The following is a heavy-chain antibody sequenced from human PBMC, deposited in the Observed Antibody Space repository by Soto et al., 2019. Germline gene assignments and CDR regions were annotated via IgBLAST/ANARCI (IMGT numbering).Heavy chain of an antibody. J-gene: IGHJ5*02. V-gene: IGHV3-21*01. CDR3: ARTAVEVVAGGAAPSFDP. CDR2: ISSSSSYI. D-gene: IGHD2-15*01. CDR1: GFTFSSYS. Sequence: PGGSLRLSCAASGFTFSSYSMNWVRQAPGKGLEWVSSISSSSSYIYYADSVKGRFTISRDNAKNSLYLQMNSLRAEDTAVYYFARTAVEVVAGGAAPSFDPWGQGTLVTVSS.